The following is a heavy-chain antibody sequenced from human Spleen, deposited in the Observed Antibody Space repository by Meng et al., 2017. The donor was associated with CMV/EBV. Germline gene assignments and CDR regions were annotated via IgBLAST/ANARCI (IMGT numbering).Heavy chain of an antibody. Sequence: SETLSLTCTVSGGSISSSSYYWGWIRQPPGKGLEWIGSIYYSGSTYYNPSLKSRVTISVDTSKNQFSLKLSSVTAADTAVYYCARRYSSSSSGFDYWGQGTLVTVSS. V-gene: IGHV4-39*01. CDR1: GGSISSSSYY. CDR3: ARRYSSSSSGFDY. J-gene: IGHJ4*02. D-gene: IGHD6-6*01. CDR2: IYYSGST.